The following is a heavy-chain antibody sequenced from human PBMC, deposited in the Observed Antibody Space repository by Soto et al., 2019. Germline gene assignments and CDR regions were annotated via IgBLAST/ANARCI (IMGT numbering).Heavy chain of an antibody. J-gene: IGHJ4*02. CDR1: GYTFSGYY. Sequence: ASVKVSCKASGYTFSGYYMDWVRQAPGQGLEWMGWINPNSGGTNSAQKFQGRVTMARDTSISTAYMELSMLRSDVTAVYYRARAEGYYGSGTFFYYFDYWGQGTLVTVSS. CDR3: ARAEGYYGSGTFFYYFDY. CDR2: INPNSGGT. V-gene: IGHV1-2*02. D-gene: IGHD3-10*01.